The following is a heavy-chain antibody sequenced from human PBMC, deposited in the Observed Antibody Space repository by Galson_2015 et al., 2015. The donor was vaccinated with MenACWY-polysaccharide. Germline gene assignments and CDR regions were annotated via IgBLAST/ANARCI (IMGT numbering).Heavy chain of an antibody. CDR2: ISAYNGNT. CDR1: GYTFTSYG. Sequence: SVKVSCKASGYTFTSYGISWVRQAPGQGLEWMGWISAYNGNTNYAQKLQGRVTMTTDTPTSTAYMELRSVRSDDTAVYYCARDLWFGEFEHFDYWGQGTLVTVSS. J-gene: IGHJ4*02. CDR3: ARDLWFGEFEHFDY. V-gene: IGHV1-18*01. D-gene: IGHD3-10*01.